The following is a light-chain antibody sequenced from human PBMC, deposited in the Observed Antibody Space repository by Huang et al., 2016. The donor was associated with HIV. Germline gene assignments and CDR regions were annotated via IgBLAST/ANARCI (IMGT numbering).Light chain of an antibody. CDR3: QQRGNWPPIT. V-gene: IGKV3-11*01. J-gene: IGKJ5*01. Sequence: EIVLTQSPATLSLSPGERATISCRASQSISNSLAWYQQKPSQPPRLLIYDASNRATGIPVRFSGSGSGTDFTLTISSLEPEDFAVYYCQQRGNWPPITFGQGTRLEIK. CDR1: QSISNS. CDR2: DAS.